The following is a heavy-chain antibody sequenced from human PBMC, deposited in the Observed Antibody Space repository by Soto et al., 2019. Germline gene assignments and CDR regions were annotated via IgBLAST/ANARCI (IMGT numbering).Heavy chain of an antibody. CDR3: ARAQDYDILAGLGC. V-gene: IGHV1-69*02. Sequence: QVQLVQSGAEVKKPGSSVKVSCKASGVTFSSYTISWLRQDPGQGREWMVRIIPILGIANYAQKFQGRVTITGDKYTGTAYMELSSLRSEDTAVYYCARAQDYDILAGLGCWVQGTLVTVST. D-gene: IGHD3-9*01. CDR1: GVTFSSYT. CDR2: IIPILGIA. J-gene: IGHJ4*02.